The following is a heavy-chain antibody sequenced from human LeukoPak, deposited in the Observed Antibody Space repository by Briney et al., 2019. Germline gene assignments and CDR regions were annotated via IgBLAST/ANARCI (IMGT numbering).Heavy chain of an antibody. CDR1: GGSFSGYY. CDR3: ARHAQYCSGGSCYLSWFDP. CDR2: INHSGST. D-gene: IGHD2-15*01. J-gene: IGHJ5*02. Sequence: PSETLSLTCAVYGGSFSGYYWSWIRQPPGKGLEWIGEINHSGSTNYNPSLKSRVTISVDTSKNQFSLKLSSVTAADTAVYYCARHAQYCSGGSCYLSWFDPWGQGTLVTVSS. V-gene: IGHV4-34*01.